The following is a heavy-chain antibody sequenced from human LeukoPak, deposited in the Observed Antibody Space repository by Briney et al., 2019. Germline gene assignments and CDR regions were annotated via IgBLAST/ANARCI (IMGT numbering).Heavy chain of an antibody. D-gene: IGHD6-6*01. Sequence: GGSLRLSCAASGFTFSSYAMHWVRQAPGKGLEWVAVISYDGSNKYYADSVKGRFTISRDNSKNTLYLQMNSLRAEDTAVYYCARERSSSFAFDYWGQGTLVTVSS. CDR3: ARERSSSFAFDY. CDR1: GFTFSSYA. CDR2: ISYDGSNK. V-gene: IGHV3-30-3*01. J-gene: IGHJ4*02.